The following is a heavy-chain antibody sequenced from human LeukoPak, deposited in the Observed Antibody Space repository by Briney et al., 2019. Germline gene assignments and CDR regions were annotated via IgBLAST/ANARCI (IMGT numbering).Heavy chain of an antibody. V-gene: IGHV3-30*18. CDR2: ISYDGSNK. Sequence: GGSLRLSCAASGFTFSSYGMHWVRLAPGKGLEWVAVISYDGSNKYYADSVKGRFTISRDNSKNTLYLQMNSLRAEDTAVYYCAKETGSSGWFDYWGQGTLVTVSS. CDR1: GFTFSSYG. D-gene: IGHD6-19*01. CDR3: AKETGSSGWFDY. J-gene: IGHJ4*02.